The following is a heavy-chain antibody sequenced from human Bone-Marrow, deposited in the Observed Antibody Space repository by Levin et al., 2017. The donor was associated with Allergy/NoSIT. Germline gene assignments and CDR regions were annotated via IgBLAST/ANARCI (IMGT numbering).Heavy chain of an antibody. Sequence: GGSLRLSCAASGFAFSNYWMHWVRQAPGKGLVWVSRINRGGTSPTYAASVKGRFTISRDTAKNTLYLQVTILSAEHTAVYYYARDPFAYNFGSGSYLDYWGQGTLVSVSS. CDR3: ARDPFAYNFGSGSYLDY. V-gene: IGHV3-74*01. CDR1: GFAFSNYW. D-gene: IGHD3-10*01. CDR2: INRGGTSP. J-gene: IGHJ4*02.